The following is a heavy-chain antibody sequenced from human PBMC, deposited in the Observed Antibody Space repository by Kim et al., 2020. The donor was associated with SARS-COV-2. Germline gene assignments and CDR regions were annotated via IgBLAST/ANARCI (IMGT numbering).Heavy chain of an antibody. CDR3: TTDRALSQYSSVWY. V-gene: IGHV3-15*01. D-gene: IGHD6-19*01. Sequence: GGSLRLSCAASGFTFSNAWMSWVRQAPGKGLEWVARIKSKSDGGTTEYAATVKCRFTISRDDSKNTLYLKMNSLKTADTAVYYSTTDRALSQYSSVWY. CDR1: GFTFSNAW. CDR2: IKSKSDGGTT. J-gene: IGHJ2*01.